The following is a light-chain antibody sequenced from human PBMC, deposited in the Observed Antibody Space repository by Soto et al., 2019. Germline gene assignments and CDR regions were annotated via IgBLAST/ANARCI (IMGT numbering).Light chain of an antibody. CDR3: LQHNTYPLS. J-gene: IGKJ4*01. V-gene: IGKV1-17*01. Sequence: DIQMTQSPSSLSASVGDRVTITCRASQGIRHDLGWYQQKPGKAPKRLIYAAFILQSGVPSRFSGSASGTEFALTISSLQPEDFATYYGLQHNTYPLSFGGGTKVVI. CDR2: AAF. CDR1: QGIRHD.